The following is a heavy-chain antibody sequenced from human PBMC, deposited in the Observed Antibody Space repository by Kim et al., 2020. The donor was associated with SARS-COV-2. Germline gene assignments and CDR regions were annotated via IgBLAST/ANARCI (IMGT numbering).Heavy chain of an antibody. D-gene: IGHD3-3*01. CDR1: GFTFSSYS. V-gene: IGHV3-21*01. Sequence: GGSLRLSCAVSGFTFSSYSMNWVCQAPGKGLEWVSSISSSSSYIYYADSVKGRFTISRDNAKNSLYLQMNSLRAEDTAVYYCARETYSRKQFGVVPPDYYYYYYMDVWGKGTTVTVSS. CDR3: ARETYSRKQFGVVPPDYYYYYYMDV. J-gene: IGHJ6*03. CDR2: ISSSSSYI.